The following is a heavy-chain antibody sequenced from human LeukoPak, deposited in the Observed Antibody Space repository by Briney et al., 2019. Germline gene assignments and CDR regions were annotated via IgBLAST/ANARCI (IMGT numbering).Heavy chain of an antibody. Sequence: ASVKVSCKASGYTFTSYDINWVRQATGQGLEWMGWMNPNSGNTGYAQKFQGRVTITADESASTAYMELIGLRSDDTAVYYCAREACREMGVMWPSLGGQDCRYEYWGQGTLVTVSS. CDR3: AREACREMGVMWPSLGGQDCRYEY. J-gene: IGHJ4*02. V-gene: IGHV1-8*01. CDR1: GYTFTSYD. CDR2: MNPNSGNT. D-gene: IGHD3-16*01.